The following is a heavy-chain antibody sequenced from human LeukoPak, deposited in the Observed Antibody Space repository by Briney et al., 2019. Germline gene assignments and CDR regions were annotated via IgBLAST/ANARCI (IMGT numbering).Heavy chain of an antibody. CDR2: INSDGSST. Sequence: GSVRLFCAASGFTFSSYWMHWVRQAPGKGLVWVSRINSDGSSTSYADSVEGRFTISRDNAKNTLYLQMNSLRAEDTAVYYCARDLTLYYYDSNDAFDIWGQGTMVTVSS. V-gene: IGHV3-74*01. J-gene: IGHJ3*02. CDR3: ARDLTLYYYDSNDAFDI. D-gene: IGHD3-22*01. CDR1: GFTFSSYW.